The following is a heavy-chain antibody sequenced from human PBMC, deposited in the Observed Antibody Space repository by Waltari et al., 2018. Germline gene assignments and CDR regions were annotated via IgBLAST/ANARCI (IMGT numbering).Heavy chain of an antibody. V-gene: IGHV3-7*01. CDR2: IKQDGSEK. CDR3: ARVYWGPTYMEDV. Sequence: EVQLVESGGGLVQPGGSLRLSCAASGFTFSSYWMGWVRQAPGKGLEWVANIKQDGSEKYYVDSVKGRFTISRDNAKNSLYLQMNSLRAEDTAVYYCARVYWGPTYMEDVWGKGTTVTVSS. J-gene: IGHJ6*04. CDR1: GFTFSSYW. D-gene: IGHD3-16*01.